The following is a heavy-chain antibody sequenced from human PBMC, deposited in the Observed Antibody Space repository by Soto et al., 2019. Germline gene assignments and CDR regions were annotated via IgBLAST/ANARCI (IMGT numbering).Heavy chain of an antibody. D-gene: IGHD2-15*01. CDR1: GFTFRNYA. CDR3: AEDGWELLRGFDP. Sequence: EVQLLESGGGLVQPGGSLRLSCAASGFTFRNYAMSWVRQAPGKGLEWVSAISGSVSSTYYADSVKGRFTISRDHSKNTLYLQMSSLRAEETAVYYWAEDGWELLRGFDPWGQGTLVTVSS. J-gene: IGHJ5*02. V-gene: IGHV3-23*01. CDR2: ISGSVSST.